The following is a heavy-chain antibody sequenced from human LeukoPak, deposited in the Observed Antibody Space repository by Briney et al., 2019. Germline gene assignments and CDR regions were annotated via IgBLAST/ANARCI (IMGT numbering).Heavy chain of an antibody. V-gene: IGHV4-31*03. CDR3: VTYYYGSSAPKRNY. Sequence: SETLSLTCTVSGGSISNGLYYWTWIRQHPGEGLEWIGYKHYSGTTYYNPSLRSRVIISIDTSKNLFSLDLSSVTAADTAVYYCVTYYYGSSAPKRNYWGQGILVTVSS. CDR1: GGSISNGLYY. J-gene: IGHJ4*02. CDR2: KHYSGTT. D-gene: IGHD3-22*01.